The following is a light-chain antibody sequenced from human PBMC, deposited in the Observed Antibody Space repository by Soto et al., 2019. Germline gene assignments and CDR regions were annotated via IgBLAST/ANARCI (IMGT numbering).Light chain of an antibody. V-gene: IGLV1-40*01. CDR1: SSNIGADYD. J-gene: IGLJ1*01. CDR2: GNS. CDR3: QSYDHSLSVDV. Sequence: QSVLTQPPSVSGAPGQRVTISCTGSSSNIGADYDVHWYQQLPGTAPKLLIYGNSNRPSGVPDRFSGSKSGTSASLAITGLQAEDEADYYCQSYDHSLSVDVFGTGTKLTVL.